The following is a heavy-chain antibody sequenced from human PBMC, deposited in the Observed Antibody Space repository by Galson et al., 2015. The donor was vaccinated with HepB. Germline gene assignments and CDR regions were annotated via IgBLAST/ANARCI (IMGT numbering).Heavy chain of an antibody. CDR3: ARAGAPSTEDWFDP. CDR2: ISAYNGKT. Sequence: SVKVSCKASGYTFTNYGINWVRQAPAQGLEWMGWISAYNGKTVYAQMLQGRLTMTTHTFTSTAYMELRSLRLDDAAFYYCARAGAPSTEDWFDPWGQGTLVTVSS. CDR1: GYTFTNYG. J-gene: IGHJ5*02. D-gene: IGHD1-26*01. V-gene: IGHV1-18*01.